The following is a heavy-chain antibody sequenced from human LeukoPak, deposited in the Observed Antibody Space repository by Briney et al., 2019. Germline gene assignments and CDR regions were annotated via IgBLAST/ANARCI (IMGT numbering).Heavy chain of an antibody. V-gene: IGHV4-34*01. CDR3: ARELLYDYVWGSYRYTNAHYYGMDV. J-gene: IGHJ6*02. Sequence: SETLSLTCAVYGGSFSGYYWSWIRQPPGKGLEWVGEINHSGSTNYNPSLKSRVTISVDTSKNQFSLKLSSVTAADTAVYYCARELLYDYVWGSYRYTNAHYYGMDVWGQGTTVTVSS. CDR2: INHSGST. D-gene: IGHD3-16*02. CDR1: GGSFSGYY.